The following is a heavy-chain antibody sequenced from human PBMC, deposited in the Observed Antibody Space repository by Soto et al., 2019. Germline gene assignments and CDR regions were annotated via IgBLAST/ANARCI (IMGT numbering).Heavy chain of an antibody. CDR3: AKVATGSYNWFDP. V-gene: IGHV3-74*01. CDR2: INTDGSRT. J-gene: IGHJ5*02. CDR1: GFTFNNYW. Sequence: HPGGSLRLSCAASGFTFNNYWMHWVRQAPGKGLVWVSRINTDGSRTNYADSVKGRFTISRDNAKNTLYLQMDSLRAEDTAVYYCAKVATGSYNWFDPWGQRTLVTVSS. D-gene: IGHD1-1*01.